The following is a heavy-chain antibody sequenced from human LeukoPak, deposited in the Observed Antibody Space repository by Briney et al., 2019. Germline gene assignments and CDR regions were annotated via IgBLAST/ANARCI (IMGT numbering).Heavy chain of an antibody. D-gene: IGHD2-15*01. J-gene: IGHJ6*02. CDR1: GYTFTSYY. CDR3: ARALGYCSGGSCYLPGDYYYYGMDV. V-gene: IGHV1-46*01. Sequence: ASVKVSCKASGYTFTSYYMHWVRQAPGQGLEWMGIINPSGGSTSYAQKFQGRVTMTRDTSTSTVYMELSSLRPEDTAVYYCARALGYCSGGSCYLPGDYYYYGMDVWGQGTTVTVSS. CDR2: INPSGGST.